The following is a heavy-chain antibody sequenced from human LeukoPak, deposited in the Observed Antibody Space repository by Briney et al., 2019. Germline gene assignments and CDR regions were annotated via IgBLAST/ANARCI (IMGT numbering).Heavy chain of an antibody. D-gene: IGHD5-12*01. CDR3: ASRPGYSGYDSSDY. V-gene: IGHV1-18*04. J-gene: IGHJ4*02. CDR1: GYTFTSHG. CDR2: ISAYNGNT. Sequence: ASVKLSCKASGYTFTSHGISWVRQAPGQGLEWMGWISAYNGNTNYAQKLQGRVTMTTDTSTSTAYMELSRLRSDDTAVYYCASRPGYSGYDSSDYWGQGTLVTVSS.